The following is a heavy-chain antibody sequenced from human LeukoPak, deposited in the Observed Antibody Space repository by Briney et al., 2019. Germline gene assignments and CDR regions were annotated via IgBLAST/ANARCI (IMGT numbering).Heavy chain of an antibody. D-gene: IGHD1-26*01. Sequence: SVKVSCKASGGTFSRYAISWVRQAPGQGLEWMGGITPIFGTANYAQKFQGRVTITADESTSTAYMELSSLRSEDTAVYYCAINRTPVGPTSPFLDYWGQGTLVTVSS. CDR1: GGTFSRYA. V-gene: IGHV1-69*13. J-gene: IGHJ4*02. CDR3: AINRTPVGPTSPFLDY. CDR2: ITPIFGTA.